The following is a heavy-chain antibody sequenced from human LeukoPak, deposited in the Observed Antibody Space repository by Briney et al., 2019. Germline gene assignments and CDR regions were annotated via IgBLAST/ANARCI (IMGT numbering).Heavy chain of an antibody. CDR3: AKDKSVRFGSYGMDV. D-gene: IGHD3-10*01. V-gene: IGHV3-23*01. CDR1: GFTFSSYA. CDR2: ISGSGGST. Sequence: GGSLRLSCAASGFTFSSYAMSWVRQAPGKGLEWVSAISGSGGSTYYADSVKGRFTISRDNSGNTLYLQMNSLRAEDTAVYYCAKDKSVRFGSYGMDVWGQGTTVTVSS. J-gene: IGHJ6*02.